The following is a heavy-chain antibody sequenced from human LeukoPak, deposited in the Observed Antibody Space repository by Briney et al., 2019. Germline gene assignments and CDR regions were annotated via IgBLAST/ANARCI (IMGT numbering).Heavy chain of an antibody. J-gene: IGHJ3*02. CDR1: WFSLTKYW. D-gene: IGHD3-22*01. Sequence: GGSPKISCWGSWFSLTKYWIGLGRHMPRKGLEWRGIIYPGDSDTRYSASFQGQVTISADKPISPAYLHWSSLKASDTAMYYCASVGPMYYYDSSGYYYDAFDIWGQGTMVTVSS. CDR3: ASVGPMYYYDSSGYYYDAFDI. CDR2: IYPGDSDT. V-gene: IGHV5-51*04.